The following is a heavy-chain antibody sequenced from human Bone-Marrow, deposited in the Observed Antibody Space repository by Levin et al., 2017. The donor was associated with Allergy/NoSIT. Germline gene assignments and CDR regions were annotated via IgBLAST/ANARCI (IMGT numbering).Heavy chain of an antibody. V-gene: IGHV1-2*06. J-gene: IGHJ6*02. CDR1: GYTFNGYY. D-gene: IGHD5-24*01. CDR3: AKPYGGNAEMDRADYNYAVDV. CDR2: INPNSGGT. Sequence: ASVKVSCKASGYTFNGYYIHWVRQAPGQGLEWMGRINPNSGGTNYEQRFQGRVTMTRDTSTSTAYMELSRLTSDDTAVYYCAKPYGGNAEMDRADYNYAVDVWGQGTTVTVSS.